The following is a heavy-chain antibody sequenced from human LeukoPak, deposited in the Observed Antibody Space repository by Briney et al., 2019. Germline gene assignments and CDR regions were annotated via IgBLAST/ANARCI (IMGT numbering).Heavy chain of an antibody. CDR1: GGSISSYY. J-gene: IGHJ4*02. D-gene: IGHD1-26*01. Sequence: SETLSLTCTVSGGSISSYYWSWIRQPPGKGLEWIGYIYTSGSTNYNPSLKSRVTISVDTCKNQFSLKLSSVTAADTAVYYCARLGYSGSLYYFDYWGQGTLVTVSS. CDR2: IYTSGST. V-gene: IGHV4-4*09. CDR3: ARLGYSGSLYYFDY.